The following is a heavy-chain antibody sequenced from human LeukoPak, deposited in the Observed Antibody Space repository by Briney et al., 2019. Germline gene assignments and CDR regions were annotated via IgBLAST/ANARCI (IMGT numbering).Heavy chain of an antibody. CDR1: GFTFSRYD. J-gene: IGHJ4*02. CDR3: TREQDREAAATVVGDY. CDR2: ISGSGGST. D-gene: IGHD4-23*01. V-gene: IGHV3-23*01. Sequence: GGTLRLSCAASGFTFSRYDMSWVRQAPGKGLEWVSAISGSGGSTYYADSVKGRFTISRDNAKNSLYLRVNSLRAEDTAVYYCTREQDREAAATVVGDYWGQGTLVTVSS.